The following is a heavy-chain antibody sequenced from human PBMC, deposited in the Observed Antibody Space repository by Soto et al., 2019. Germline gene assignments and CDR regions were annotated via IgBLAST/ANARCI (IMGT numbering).Heavy chain of an antibody. CDR3: ARAYCGGDCLPPAESNGKGWFDP. J-gene: IGHJ5*02. Sequence: LGDAVKSSGNGSGYSVTIYWSGSVRQKPGKGLEWMGIIYPGDSDTRYSPSFQGQVTISADKSISTAYLQWSSLKASDTAMYYCARAYCGGDCLPPAESNGKGWFDPWGQGTLVTVSS. D-gene: IGHD2-21*02. CDR2: IYPGDSDT. V-gene: IGHV5-51*01. CDR1: GYSVTIYW.